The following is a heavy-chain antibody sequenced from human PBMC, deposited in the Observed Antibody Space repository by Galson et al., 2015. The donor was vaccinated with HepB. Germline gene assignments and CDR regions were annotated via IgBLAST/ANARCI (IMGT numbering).Heavy chain of an antibody. D-gene: IGHD3-10*01. CDR1: GYTFTSYG. CDR3: ARVEDYGSGAPPRDY. J-gene: IGHJ4*02. V-gene: IGHV1-18*04. CDR2: ISAYNGNT. Sequence: SVKVSCKASGYTFTSYGISWVRQAPGQGLEWMGWISAYNGNTNYAQKLQGRVTMTTDTSTSTAYMELRSLRSDDTAVYYCARVEDYGSGAPPRDYWGQGTLVTVSS.